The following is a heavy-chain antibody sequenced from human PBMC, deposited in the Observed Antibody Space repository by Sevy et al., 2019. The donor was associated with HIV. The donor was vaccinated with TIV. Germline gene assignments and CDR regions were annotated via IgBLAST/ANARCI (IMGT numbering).Heavy chain of an antibody. Sequence: SETLSLTCTVSGGSFSSYYWSWIRQPPGKGLEWIGDIYYNGSTNTNPSPRGRVTISEHTSKNQLSLKLKSATTADTAMYYCARGKVLFDYWSQGTLVTVSS. CDR3: ARGKVLFDY. CDR1: GGSFSSYY. J-gene: IGHJ4*02. CDR2: IYYNGST. V-gene: IGHV4-59*01. D-gene: IGHD3-10*01.